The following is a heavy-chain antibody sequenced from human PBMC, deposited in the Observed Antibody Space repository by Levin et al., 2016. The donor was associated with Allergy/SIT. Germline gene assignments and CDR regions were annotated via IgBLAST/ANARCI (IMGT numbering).Heavy chain of an antibody. D-gene: IGHD3-10*01. CDR2: IYSDGGT. J-gene: IGHJ4*02. CDR1: GFTFSGYA. Sequence: LSLTCAASGFTFSGYAMSWVRQAPGKGLEWVSIIYSDGGTYYADSVKGRLTISRDNSKNTLYLQMNSLRAEDTAVYFCASGARTGYYWGQGALVTVSS. CDR3: ASGARTGYY. V-gene: IGHV3-23*01.